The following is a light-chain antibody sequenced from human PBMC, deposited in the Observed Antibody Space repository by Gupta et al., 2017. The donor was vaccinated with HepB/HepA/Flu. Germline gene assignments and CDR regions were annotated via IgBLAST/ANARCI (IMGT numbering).Light chain of an antibody. CDR2: SNN. V-gene: IGLV1-44*01. CDR1: SSNIGSNT. CDR3: AAWDDSLNGRV. J-gene: IGLJ3*02. Sequence: QSVLTQPPSASGTPGQRLTISCSGSSSNIGSNTVNWYQQLPGTAPKLLIYSNNQRPSGVPDRFSGSKSGTSASLAISGLQSEDEADYYCAAWDDSLNGRVFGGGTKLTVL.